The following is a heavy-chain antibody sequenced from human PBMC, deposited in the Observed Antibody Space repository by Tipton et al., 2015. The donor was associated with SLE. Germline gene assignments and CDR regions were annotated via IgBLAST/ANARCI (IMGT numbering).Heavy chain of an antibody. CDR3: TKDVRFGGSYFAS. CDR1: GFTFSRHG. Sequence: SLRLSCAAPGFTFSRHGLHWVRQAPGKGLDWVAAIWYDGTNQYYADSVRGRFPTSRDNAKNSLYLQMNSLRAEDTAVYYCTKDVRFGGSYFASWGQGTLVTVSS. J-gene: IGHJ4*02. V-gene: IGHV3-33*03. CDR2: IWYDGTNQ. D-gene: IGHD2-15*01.